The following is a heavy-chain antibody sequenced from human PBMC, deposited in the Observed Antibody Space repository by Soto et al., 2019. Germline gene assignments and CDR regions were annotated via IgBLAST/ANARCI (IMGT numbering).Heavy chain of an antibody. CDR3: ARDGVQLERRVGYYYYYGMDV. CDR1: GGSVSSGSYY. CDR2: IYYSGST. J-gene: IGHJ6*02. Sequence: QVQLQESGPGLVKPSETLSLTCTVSGGSVSSGSYYWSWIRQPPGKGLEWIGYIYYSGSTNYNPALKSRVTISVDTSKNQFSLKLSSVTAADTAVYYCARDGVQLERRVGYYYYYGMDVWGQGTTVTVSS. V-gene: IGHV4-61*01. D-gene: IGHD1-1*01.